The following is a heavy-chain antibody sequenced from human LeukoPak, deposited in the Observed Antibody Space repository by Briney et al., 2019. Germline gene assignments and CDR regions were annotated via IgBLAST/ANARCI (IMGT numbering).Heavy chain of an antibody. CDR2: ISAYNGNT. V-gene: IGHV1-18*01. CDR3: AREGSADYYYYYMDV. J-gene: IGHJ6*03. CDR1: GYTFTSYG. Sequence: GASVKVSCKASGYTFTSYGISWVRQAPGQGLEWMGWISAYNGNTNYAQKLQGRVTMTTDTSTSTAYMELRSLRPDDTAVYYCAREGSADYYYYYMDVWGKGTTVTVSS.